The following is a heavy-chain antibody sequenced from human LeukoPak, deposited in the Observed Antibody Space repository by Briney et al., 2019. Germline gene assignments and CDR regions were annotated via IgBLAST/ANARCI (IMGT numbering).Heavy chain of an antibody. CDR1: GLTGSHNY. CDR2: IYSGGST. J-gene: IGHJ6*02. D-gene: IGHD1-26*01. Sequence: GGSLRLSCAASGLTGSHNYMSWVRQAPGKGLEWVSVIYSGGSTYYADSVKGRFTISRDNSKNTLYLQMNSLRAEDTAVYYCAMALGGPNGMDVWGQGTTVTVSS. V-gene: IGHV3-53*01. CDR3: AMALGGPNGMDV.